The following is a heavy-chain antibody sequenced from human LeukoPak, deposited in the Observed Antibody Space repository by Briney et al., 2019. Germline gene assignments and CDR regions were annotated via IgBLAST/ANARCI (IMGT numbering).Heavy chain of an antibody. CDR3: AKGQELDDGVFDS. CDR1: GFTFSSYA. V-gene: IGHV3-23*01. CDR2: ISTTSLNT. D-gene: IGHD1-1*01. Sequence: GGSLRLSCAASGFTFSSYAMNWVRQAPGKGLQWVSVISTTSLNTYYADSVKGRFIISRDKSKDMLYLQMNGLRAEDTAIYYCAKGQELDDGVFDSWGQGTLVTVSS. J-gene: IGHJ4*02.